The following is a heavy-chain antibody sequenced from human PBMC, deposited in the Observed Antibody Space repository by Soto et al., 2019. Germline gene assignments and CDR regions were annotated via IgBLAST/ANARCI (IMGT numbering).Heavy chain of an antibody. CDR3: ARIVIAAAGTPDAFDI. J-gene: IGHJ3*02. D-gene: IGHD6-13*01. Sequence: QVQLQESGPGLVKPSQTLSLTCTVSGGSISSGGYYWSWIRQHPGKGLECIGYIYYSGSTYYNPSLKSRVTISVDTSKNQFSLKLSSVTAADTAVYYCARIVIAAAGTPDAFDIWGQGTMVTVSS. CDR1: GGSISSGGYY. V-gene: IGHV4-31*03. CDR2: IYYSGST.